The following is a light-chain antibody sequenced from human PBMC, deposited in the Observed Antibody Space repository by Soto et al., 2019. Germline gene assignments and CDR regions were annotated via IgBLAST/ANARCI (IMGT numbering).Light chain of an antibody. CDR3: TSYVGNDIWV. V-gene: IGLV2-8*01. CDR1: SSDVGAYKY. J-gene: IGLJ3*02. Sequence: QSALTQPPSASGSPGQSVTISCTGTSSDVGAYKYVSWYQQYPGKAPKLMIYEVTKRPSGVPDRFSGSKSGNTASLTVSGLKAEDAADYYCTSYVGNDIWVFGGGTKLTVL. CDR2: EVT.